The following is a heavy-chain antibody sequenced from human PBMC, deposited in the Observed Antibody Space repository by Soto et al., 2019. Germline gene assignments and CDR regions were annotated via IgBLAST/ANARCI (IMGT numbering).Heavy chain of an antibody. CDR1: GFTFSSYG. V-gene: IGHV3-33*01. Sequence: QVQLVESGGGVVQPGRSLRLSCAASGFTFSSYGMHWVRQAPGKGLEWVAVIWYDGSKKYYADSVKGRFTISRDNSKNTLYLQMNSLRAEDTAVYYCARVSRGVVPAALPYYYYYMDVWGKGTTVTVSS. CDR3: ARVSRGVVPAALPYYYYYMDV. J-gene: IGHJ6*03. CDR2: IWYDGSKK. D-gene: IGHD2-2*01.